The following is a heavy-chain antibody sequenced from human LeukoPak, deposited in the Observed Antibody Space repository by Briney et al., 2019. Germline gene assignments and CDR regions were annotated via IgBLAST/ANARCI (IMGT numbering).Heavy chain of an antibody. J-gene: IGHJ4*02. V-gene: IGHV3-30*18. CDR1: GFTFDDYG. CDR3: AKDLHYYYGSGSYLDY. Sequence: GGSLRLSCAASGFTFDDYGMHWVRQAPGKGLEWVAVISYDGSNKYYADSVKGRFTISRDNSKNTLYLQMNSLRAEDTAVYYCAKDLHYYYGSGSYLDYWGQGTLVTVSS. D-gene: IGHD3-10*01. CDR2: ISYDGSNK.